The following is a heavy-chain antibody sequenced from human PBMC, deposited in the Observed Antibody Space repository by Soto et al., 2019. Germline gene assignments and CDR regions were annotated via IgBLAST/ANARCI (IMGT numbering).Heavy chain of an antibody. J-gene: IGHJ4*02. D-gene: IGHD4-17*01. V-gene: IGHV3-64*01. CDR1: GFTFSSYA. CDR3: ARDGNRDYGDPDY. Sequence: GGSLRLSCAASGFTFSSYAMHWVRQAPGKGLEYVSAISSNGGSTYYANSVKGRFTISRDNSKNTLYLQMGSLRAEDMAVYYCARDGNRDYGDPDYWGQGTLVTVSS. CDR2: ISSNGGST.